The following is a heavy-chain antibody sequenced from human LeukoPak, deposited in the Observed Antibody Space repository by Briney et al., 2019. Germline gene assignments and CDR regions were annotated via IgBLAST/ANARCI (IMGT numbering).Heavy chain of an antibody. V-gene: IGHV3-30-3*01. CDR2: ISYDGSNK. J-gene: IGHJ6*02. CDR3: ARRPQNYYYYGMDV. CDR1: GLTFSSYA. Sequence: GRSLRLSCAASGLTFSSYAMHWVRQAPGKGLEWVAVISYDGSNKYYADSVKGRFTISRDNSKNTLYLQMNSLRAEDTAVYYCARRPQNYYYYGMDVWGQGTTVTVSS.